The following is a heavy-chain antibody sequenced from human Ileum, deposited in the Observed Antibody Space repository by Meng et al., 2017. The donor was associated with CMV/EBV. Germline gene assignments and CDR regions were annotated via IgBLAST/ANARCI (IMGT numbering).Heavy chain of an antibody. Sequence: LACAASGFTFSSYWMHWVRQDPGRGLVWVSQVNPDETTTAYADSVKGRFTISRDNAKNTLYLQMNSLRAEDTAVYYCVRSGGTLDYWGQGTLVTVSS. J-gene: IGHJ4*02. CDR2: VNPDETTT. D-gene: IGHD2-8*02. CDR1: GFTFSSYW. CDR3: VRSGGTLDY. V-gene: IGHV3-74*01.